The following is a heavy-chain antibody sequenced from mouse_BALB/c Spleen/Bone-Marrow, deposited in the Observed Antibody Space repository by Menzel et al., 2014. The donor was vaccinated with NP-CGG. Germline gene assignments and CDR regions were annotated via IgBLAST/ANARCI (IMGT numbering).Heavy chain of an antibody. J-gene: IGHJ2*01. CDR3: ARPRYFDY. CDR1: GYTFTSYT. CDR2: INPSNGYT. Sequence: QVQLQQSAAELARPGASVKMSCKASGYTFTSYTMHWVKQRPGQGLEWIGYINPSNGYTEYNQKFKDKTTLTVDKSSSTTSMQLSSLTSEDSAVYYCARPRYFDYWGQGTTLTVSS. V-gene: IGHV1-4*02.